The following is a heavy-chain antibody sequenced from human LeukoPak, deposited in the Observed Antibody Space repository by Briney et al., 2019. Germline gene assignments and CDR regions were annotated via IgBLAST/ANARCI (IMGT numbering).Heavy chain of an antibody. CDR2: MNPNSGNT. Sequence: EASVKVSCKASGYTFTSYDINWVRQATGQGLEWMGWMNPNSGNTGYAQKFQGRVTVTRNTSISTAYMELSSLRSEDTPVYYCARAYGSGSYNWFDPWGQGTLVTVSS. V-gene: IGHV1-8*01. D-gene: IGHD3-10*01. CDR3: ARAYGSGSYNWFDP. CDR1: GYTFTSYD. J-gene: IGHJ5*02.